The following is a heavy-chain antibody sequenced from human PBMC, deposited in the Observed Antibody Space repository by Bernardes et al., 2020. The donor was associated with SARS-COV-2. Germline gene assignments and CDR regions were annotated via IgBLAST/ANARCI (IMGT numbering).Heavy chain of an antibody. D-gene: IGHD2-8*02. V-gene: IGHV3-30-3*01. J-gene: IGHJ4*02. CDR2: ISYDGSNK. Sequence: GGSLRLSCAASGFTFSSYAMHWVRQAPGKGLEWVAVISYDGSNKYYADSVKGRFTISRDNSKNTLYLQMNSLRAEDTAVYYCARTLLLGPFDYWGQGTLVTVSS. CDR3: ARTLLLGPFDY. CDR1: GFTFSSYA.